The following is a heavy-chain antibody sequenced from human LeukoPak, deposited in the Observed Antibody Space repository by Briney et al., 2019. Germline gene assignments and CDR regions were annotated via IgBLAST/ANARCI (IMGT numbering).Heavy chain of an antibody. CDR3: AREWGYKSYYYYYYYGMDV. CDR1: GFTFSSYW. J-gene: IGHJ6*04. D-gene: IGHD3-10*01. CDR2: INSDGSST. Sequence: GGSLRLSCAASGFTFSSYWMHWVRQAPGKGLVWVSRINSDGSSTSYADPVKGRFTISRDNAKNTLYLQMNSLRAEDTAVYYCAREWGYKSYYYYYYYGMDVWGKGTTVTVSS. V-gene: IGHV3-74*01.